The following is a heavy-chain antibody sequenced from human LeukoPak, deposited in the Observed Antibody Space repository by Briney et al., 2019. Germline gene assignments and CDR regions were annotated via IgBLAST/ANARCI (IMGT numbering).Heavy chain of an antibody. CDR2: IKQDGSEK. CDR3: VGGQTVMTFDY. Sequence: GGSLRLSCAASGFTVSSNYMNWVRQAPGKRLEWVANIKQDGSEKYHVDSLKGRFTISRDNAKNSLYLQMNSLRVEDTAVYYCVGGQTVMTFDYWGQGTPVTVSS. V-gene: IGHV3-7*01. CDR1: GFTVSSNY. J-gene: IGHJ4*02. D-gene: IGHD4-11*01.